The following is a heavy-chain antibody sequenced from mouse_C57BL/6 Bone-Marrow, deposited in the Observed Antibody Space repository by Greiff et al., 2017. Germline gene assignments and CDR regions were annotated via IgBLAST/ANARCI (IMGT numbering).Heavy chain of an antibody. CDR2: IDPSDSET. J-gene: IGHJ2*01. D-gene: IGHD1-1*01. V-gene: IGHV1-52*01. CDR3: ARLYYYGSSY. CDR1: GYTFTSYW. Sequence: VQLQQPGAELVRPGSSVKLSCKASGYTFTSYWMHWVKQRPIQGLEWIGNIDPSDSETHYNQKFKDKATLTVDKSSSTAYMQLSSLTSEDSAVYYCARLYYYGSSYWGQGTTLTVSS.